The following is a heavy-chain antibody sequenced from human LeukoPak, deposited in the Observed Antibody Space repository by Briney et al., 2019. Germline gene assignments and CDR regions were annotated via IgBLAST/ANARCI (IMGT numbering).Heavy chain of an antibody. CDR3: AREGDGYKRY. CDR2: IYYSGST. J-gene: IGHJ4*02. Sequence: SETLSLTCTVSGGSISSYYWSWIRQPPGKGLEWIGYIYYSGSTNYNPSLKSRVTISVDTSKNQFSLKLSSVTAADTAVYYCAREGDGYKRYWGQGTLVTVSS. V-gene: IGHV4-59*01. D-gene: IGHD5-24*01. CDR1: GGSISSYY.